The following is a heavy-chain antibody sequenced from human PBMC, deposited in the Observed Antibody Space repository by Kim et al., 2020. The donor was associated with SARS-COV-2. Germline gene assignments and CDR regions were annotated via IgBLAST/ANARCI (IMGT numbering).Heavy chain of an antibody. V-gene: IGHV1-18*04. CDR3: ARVPHGYTSSWYVLY. CDR1: GYTFTSYG. J-gene: IGHJ4*02. D-gene: IGHD6-13*01. Sequence: ASVKVSCKASGYTFTSYGISWVRQAPGQGLEWMGWISAYNGNTHYAQKLQGRVTMTTDTSTNTAYMELRSLRSDDTAVYYCARVPHGYTSSWYVLYWGQGTLVTVSS. CDR2: ISAYNGNT.